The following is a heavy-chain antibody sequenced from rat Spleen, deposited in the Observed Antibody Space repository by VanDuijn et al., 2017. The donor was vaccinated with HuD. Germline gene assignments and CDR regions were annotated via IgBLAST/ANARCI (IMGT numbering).Heavy chain of an antibody. D-gene: IGHD4-2*01. J-gene: IGHJ2*01. Sequence: QVQLKESGPGLVKPSETLSLTCTVSGFSLTSYHVTWVRQPPGKGLEWLGVIWAGGGTNYNSAVQSRLRISRDTSKSQVFLKMNSLQPEDTGTYYCARQKGLVFDYWGQGVMVTVSS. CDR1: GFSLTSYH. V-gene: IGHV2-72*01. CDR2: IWAGGGT. CDR3: ARQKGLVFDY.